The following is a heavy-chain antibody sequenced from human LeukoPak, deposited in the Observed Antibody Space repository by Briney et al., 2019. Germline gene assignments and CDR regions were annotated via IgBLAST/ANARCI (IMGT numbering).Heavy chain of an antibody. CDR1: GFTFSTYW. CDR3: ARDPSSWDYNWFDP. J-gene: IGHJ5*02. D-gene: IGHD6-13*01. CDR2: INQDGSEK. V-gene: IGHV3-7*01. Sequence: GGSLRLSCAASGFTFSTYWMSWVRQAPGKGLECVANINQDGSEKYYVDSVKGRFTISRDNAKNSLYLQMNSLRAEDTAVYYCARDPSSWDYNWFDPWGQGTLVTVSS.